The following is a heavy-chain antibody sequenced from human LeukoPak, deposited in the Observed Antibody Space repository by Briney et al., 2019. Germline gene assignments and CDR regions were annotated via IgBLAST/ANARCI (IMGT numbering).Heavy chain of an antibody. Sequence: GASMKVSCKASGYTFTSYGISWVRQAPGQGLEWMGWISAYNGDTNYAQKLQGRVTMTTDTSTSTAYMELRSLRSDDTAVYYCARGGPAPHSITLIVVASSTDAFDIWGQGTMVTVSS. D-gene: IGHD3-22*01. CDR3: ARGGPAPHSITLIVVASSTDAFDI. CDR2: ISAYNGDT. V-gene: IGHV1-18*01. J-gene: IGHJ3*02. CDR1: GYTFTSYG.